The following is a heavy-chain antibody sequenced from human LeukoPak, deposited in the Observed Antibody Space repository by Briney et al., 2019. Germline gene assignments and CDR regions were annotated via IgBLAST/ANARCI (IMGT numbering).Heavy chain of an antibody. CDR3: AKGAWNDGDAFDI. V-gene: IGHV3-33*06. D-gene: IGHD1-1*01. Sequence: GGSLRLSCAASGFTFSSYGMHWVRQAPGKGLEWVAVIWYDGSNKYYADSVKGRFTISRDNSKNTLYVQMNSLRAEDTAVYYCAKGAWNDGDAFDIWGQGTMVTVSS. CDR1: GFTFSSYG. CDR2: IWYDGSNK. J-gene: IGHJ3*02.